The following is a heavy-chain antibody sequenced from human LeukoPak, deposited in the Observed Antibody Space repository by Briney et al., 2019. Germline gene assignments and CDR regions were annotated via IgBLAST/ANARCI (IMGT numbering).Heavy chain of an antibody. Sequence: SETLSLTCTVSGYSISSAYYWGWIRQPPGKGLEWIGTLYHTGTTYYNPSLKSRVTISLDMARSRFSLKMSSVTAADTAVYYCARAPDYFYYYYMDVWGKGTTVTISS. CDR1: GYSISSAYY. V-gene: IGHV4-38-2*02. J-gene: IGHJ6*03. CDR3: ARAPDYFYYYYMDV. CDR2: LYHTGTT.